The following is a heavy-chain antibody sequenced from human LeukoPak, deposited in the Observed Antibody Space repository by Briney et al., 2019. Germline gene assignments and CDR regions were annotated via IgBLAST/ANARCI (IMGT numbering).Heavy chain of an antibody. CDR2: IRYDGSNK. CDR1: GFTFNSYD. D-gene: IGHD1-26*01. CDR3: ARDWDNYFDY. Sequence: GGSLRLSCAASGFTFNSYDMHWVRQAPGKGLEWVAFIRYDGSNKYYADSVKGRFTISRDNSKNTLYLQMNSLRAEDTAVYYCARDWDNYFDYWGQGTLVTVSS. V-gene: IGHV3-30*02. J-gene: IGHJ4*02.